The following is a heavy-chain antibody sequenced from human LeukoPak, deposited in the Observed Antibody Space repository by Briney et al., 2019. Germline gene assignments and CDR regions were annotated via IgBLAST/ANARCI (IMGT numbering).Heavy chain of an antibody. D-gene: IGHD2-21*02. V-gene: IGHV5-51*01. CDR2: IYPGDSDT. J-gene: IGHJ4*02. Sequence: GESLKISCRASGYSFNNYWIGWVRQMPGKGLEWMGIIYPGDSDTRYSPSFQGQVTISADKSISTAYLQWSSLKASDTAIYYCARHGVVTRIDYWGQGTLVTVSS. CDR3: ARHGVVTRIDY. CDR1: GYSFNNYW.